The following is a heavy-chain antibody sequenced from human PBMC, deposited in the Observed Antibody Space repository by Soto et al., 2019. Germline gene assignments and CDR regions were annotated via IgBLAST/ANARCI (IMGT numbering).Heavy chain of an antibody. Sequence: GASVKVSCKASGYTFTGYYMHWVRQAPGQGLEWMGWINPNSGGTNYAQKFQGWVTMTRDTSISTAYMELSRLRSDDTAVYYCARSLTYYDFWSAPIPADYYYGMDVWGQGTTVTVSS. CDR2: INPNSGGT. V-gene: IGHV1-2*04. J-gene: IGHJ6*02. D-gene: IGHD3-3*01. CDR1: GYTFTGYY. CDR3: ARSLTYYDFWSAPIPADYYYGMDV.